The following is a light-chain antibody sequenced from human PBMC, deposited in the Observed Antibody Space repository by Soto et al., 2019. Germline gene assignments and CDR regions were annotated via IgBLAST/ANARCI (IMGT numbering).Light chain of an antibody. CDR3: QSYDSSLSAVV. CDR2: QNN. V-gene: IGLV1-40*01. CDR1: SSNIGAGYD. Sequence: QPVLTQPPSVSGAPGQRVTISCTGSSSNIGAGYDVHWYQQLPGTAPKLLIYQNNNRPSGVPDRFSGSKSGTSASLAITGLQAEDEADYYCQSYDSSLSAVVFGGGTKLTVL. J-gene: IGLJ2*01.